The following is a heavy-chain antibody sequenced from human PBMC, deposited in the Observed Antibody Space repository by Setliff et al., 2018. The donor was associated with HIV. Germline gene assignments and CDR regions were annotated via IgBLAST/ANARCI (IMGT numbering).Heavy chain of an antibody. Sequence: SETLSLTCTVSGGSISSSSYYWGWIRQPPGKGLEWIGYIYYSGSTYYNPSLKSRVSISVDTSNNQFSLKLSSVTAADTAMYYCARDICTSTSCPSGWFDPWGQGTLVTVSS. D-gene: IGHD2-2*01. CDR3: ARDICTSTSCPSGWFDP. J-gene: IGHJ5*02. CDR2: IYYSGST. V-gene: IGHV4-31*03. CDR1: GGSISSSSYY.